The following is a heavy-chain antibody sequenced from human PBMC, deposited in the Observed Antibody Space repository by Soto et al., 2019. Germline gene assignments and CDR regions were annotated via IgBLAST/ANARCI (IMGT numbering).Heavy chain of an antibody. CDR3: ATRITVFGLLIPPFDH. D-gene: IGHD3-3*01. CDR1: GGSVNGYY. Sequence: PSETLSVACAVYGGSVNGYYWNWIRQPPGKGLEWIGEINHTGGTHYNPSLKSRVTMSVDTSKNQFSLRLSSVTAADTAIYYCATRITVFGLLIPPFDHWGQGTQVTVSS. CDR2: INHTGGT. J-gene: IGHJ5*02. V-gene: IGHV4-34*01.